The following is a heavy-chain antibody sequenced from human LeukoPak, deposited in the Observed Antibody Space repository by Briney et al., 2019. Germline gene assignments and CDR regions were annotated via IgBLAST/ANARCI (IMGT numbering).Heavy chain of an antibody. CDR2: INPNSGGT. V-gene: IGHV1-2*04. J-gene: IGHJ6*02. D-gene: IGHD2-15*01. CDR3: ARGYCSGGSCYPGGMDA. CDR1: GYTFTGYY. Sequence: ASVKVSCKASGYTFTGYYMHWVRQAPGQGLEWMGWINPNSGGTNYAQKFQGWVTMTRDTSISAAYMELSSLRSEDTAVYYCARGYCSGGSCYPGGMDAWGQGTTVTVSS.